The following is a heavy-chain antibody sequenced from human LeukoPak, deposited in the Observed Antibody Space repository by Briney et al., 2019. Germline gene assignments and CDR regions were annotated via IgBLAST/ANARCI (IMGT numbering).Heavy chain of an antibody. D-gene: IGHD3-9*01. J-gene: IGHJ5*02. CDR1: GYTFTSYY. CDR2: INPSGGST. CDR3: ASAQYFDWSPSGP. Sequence: ASVKVSCKASGYTFTSYYMHWVRQAPGQGLEWMGIINPSGGSTSYAQKFQGRVTMTRDTSTSTAYMELRSLRSDDTAVYYCASAQYFDWSPSGPWGQGTLVTVSS. V-gene: IGHV1-46*01.